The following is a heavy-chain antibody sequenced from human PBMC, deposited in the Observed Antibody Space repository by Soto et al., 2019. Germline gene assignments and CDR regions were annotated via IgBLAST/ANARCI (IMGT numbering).Heavy chain of an antibody. CDR2: ISGSGGST. D-gene: IGHD6-19*01. J-gene: IGHJ3*02. V-gene: IGHV3-23*01. Sequence: PGGSLRLSCAASGFTFSSFAMSWVRQAPGKGLDWVSAISGSGGSTYSADSVKGRFTISRDNSKNTLYLQMNSLRAEDTAVYYCAKDLDYSSGPGAFDIWGQGTMVTVS. CDR3: AKDLDYSSGPGAFDI. CDR1: GFTFSSFA.